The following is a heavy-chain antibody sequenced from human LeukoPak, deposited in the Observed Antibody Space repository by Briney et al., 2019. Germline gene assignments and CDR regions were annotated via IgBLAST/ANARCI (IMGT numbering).Heavy chain of an antibody. CDR1: GGSISSYY. D-gene: IGHD5-12*01. CDR2: IYYSAST. J-gene: IGHJ4*02. Sequence: SETLSLTCTVSGGSISSYYWSWIRQPPGKGLEWIGYIYYSASTNYNPSLKSRVTISVDTSKNQFSLKLSSVTAADTAVYYCAGTSGYASRYYFDYWGQGTLVTVSS. V-gene: IGHV4-59*08. CDR3: AGTSGYASRYYFDY.